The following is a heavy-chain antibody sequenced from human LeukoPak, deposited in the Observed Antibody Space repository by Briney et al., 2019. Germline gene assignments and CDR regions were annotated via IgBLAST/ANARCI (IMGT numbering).Heavy chain of an antibody. J-gene: IGHJ5*02. Sequence: SETLSLTCAVYGGSFSGYYWSWIRQPPGKGLEWIGEINHSGSTNYNPSLKSRVTISVDTSKNQFSLKLSSVTAADSAVYYCARGLISMVRAVIGNCFDPWGQGTLVTVPS. V-gene: IGHV4-34*01. D-gene: IGHD3-10*01. CDR1: GGSFSGYY. CDR3: ARGLISMVRAVIGNCFDP. CDR2: INHSGST.